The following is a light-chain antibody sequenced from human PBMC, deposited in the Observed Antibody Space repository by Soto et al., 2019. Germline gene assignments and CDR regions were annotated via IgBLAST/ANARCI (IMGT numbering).Light chain of an antibody. Sequence: QLVLTQSPSASASLGASVKLTCTLRSGHSSSAIAWHQQQPDKGPRYLMNVKSDGNHSKGDGIPDRFSGSSSGAERYLTISSLQSEDEADYYCQTWGTGFVVFGGGTKLTVL. V-gene: IGLV4-69*01. CDR2: VKSDGNH. CDR3: QTWGTGFVV. CDR1: SGHSSSA. J-gene: IGLJ2*01.